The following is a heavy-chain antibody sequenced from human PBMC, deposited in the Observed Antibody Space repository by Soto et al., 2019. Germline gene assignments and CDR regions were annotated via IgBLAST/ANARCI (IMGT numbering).Heavy chain of an antibody. CDR1: GGSISSYY. V-gene: IGHV4-59*01. D-gene: IGHD5-18*01. CDR3: ARGTNVDTAIFLY. Sequence: SETLSLTCTVSGGSISSYYWSWIRQPPGKGLEWIGYIYYSGSTNYNPSLKSRVTISVDTSKNQFSLKLSSVTAADTAVYYCARGTNVDTAIFLYWGQGTLVTVSS. CDR2: IYYSGST. J-gene: IGHJ4*02.